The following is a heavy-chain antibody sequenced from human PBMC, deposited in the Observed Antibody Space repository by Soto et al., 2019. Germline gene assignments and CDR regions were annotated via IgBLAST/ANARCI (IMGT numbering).Heavy chain of an antibody. CDR3: AKDDACSGGSCYHEYFQH. CDR2: ISGSGGST. D-gene: IGHD2-15*01. Sequence: PGRSLSLSCAASGFTFSSYAMSWVRQAPGKGLEWVSAISGSGGSTYYADSVKGRFTISRDNSKNTLYLQMNSLRAEDTAVYYCAKDDACSGGSCYHEYFQHWGQGT. J-gene: IGHJ1*01. V-gene: IGHV3-23*01. CDR1: GFTFSSYA.